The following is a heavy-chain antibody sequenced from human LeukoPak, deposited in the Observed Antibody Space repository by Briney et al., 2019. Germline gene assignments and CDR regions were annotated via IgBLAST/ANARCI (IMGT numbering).Heavy chain of an antibody. Sequence: SETLSLTCTVSGGSISSYYWSWIRQPPGKGLEWIGYIYFSGSTNYNPSLKSRVTISVDTSKNQFSLKLSSVTAADTAVYYCARVGQGRSSYPIFGVVTRYYYMDVWGKGTTVTVSS. D-gene: IGHD3-3*01. CDR3: ARVGQGRSSYPIFGVVTRYYYMDV. CDR2: IYFSGST. V-gene: IGHV4-59*01. CDR1: GGSISSYY. J-gene: IGHJ6*03.